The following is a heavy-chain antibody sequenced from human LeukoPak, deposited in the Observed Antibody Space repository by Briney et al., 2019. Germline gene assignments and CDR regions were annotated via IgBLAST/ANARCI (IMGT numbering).Heavy chain of an antibody. V-gene: IGHV4-59*01. CDR2: IYYSGST. D-gene: IGHD3-22*01. CDR1: GGSISSYY. Sequence: SETLSLTCTVSGGSISSYYWSWIRQPPGKGLEWIGYIYYSGSTNYNPSLKSRVTISVDTSKNQFSLKLSSVTAADTAVYYYARRGYYDSSGYYSYDAFDIWGQGTMVTVSS. CDR3: ARRGYYDSSGYYSYDAFDI. J-gene: IGHJ3*02.